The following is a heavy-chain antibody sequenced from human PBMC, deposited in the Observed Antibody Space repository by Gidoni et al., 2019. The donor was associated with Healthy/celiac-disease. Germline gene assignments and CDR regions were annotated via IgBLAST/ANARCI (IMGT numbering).Heavy chain of an antibody. CDR3: AREERSVDAFDI. V-gene: IGHV3-21*01. CDR2: ISSSSSYI. J-gene: IGHJ3*02. D-gene: IGHD3-10*01. Sequence: EVQLVESGGGLVKPGGSLRLSCAASGFTFSSYSMNWVRQAPGKGLEWVSSISSSSSYIYYADSVKGRFTISRDNAKNSLYLKMNSLRAEDTAVYYCAREERSVDAFDIWGQGTMVTVSS. CDR1: GFTFSSYS.